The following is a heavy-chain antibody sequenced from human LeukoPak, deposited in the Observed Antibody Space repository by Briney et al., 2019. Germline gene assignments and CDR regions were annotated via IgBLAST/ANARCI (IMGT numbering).Heavy chain of an antibody. CDR1: GFTFSSYG. CDR2: IWYDGSNK. V-gene: IGHV3-33*06. J-gene: IGHJ4*02. Sequence: GGSLRLSCAASGFTFSSYGMHWVRQAPGKGLEWVAVIWYDGSNKYCADSVKGRFTISRDNSKNTLYLQMNSLRAEDTAVYYCAKDGPPYSSGWPYFDYWGQGTLVTVSS. CDR3: AKDGPPYSSGWPYFDY. D-gene: IGHD6-19*01.